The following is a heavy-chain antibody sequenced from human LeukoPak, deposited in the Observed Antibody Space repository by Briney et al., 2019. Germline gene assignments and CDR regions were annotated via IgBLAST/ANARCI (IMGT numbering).Heavy chain of an antibody. J-gene: IGHJ4*02. CDR3: ARVRSGTIDH. V-gene: IGHV1-2*02. Sequence: ASLEVSCRASGYTFIGYYIHWVRQAPGQGLEWMGWIHPNSGDAKLAQKFQDRVSMTRDTSVSTAYMEMSSLRSDDTAVYYCARVRSGTIDHWGQGTLVTVSS. CDR1: GYTFIGYY. CDR2: IHPNSGDA. D-gene: IGHD3-3*01.